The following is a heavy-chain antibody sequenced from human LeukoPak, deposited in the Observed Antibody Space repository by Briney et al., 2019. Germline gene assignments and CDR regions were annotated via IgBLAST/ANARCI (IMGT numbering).Heavy chain of an antibody. V-gene: IGHV4-34*01. CDR1: GGSFSGYY. D-gene: IGHD3-3*01. CDR3: ARGPTTIFGVVYDY. J-gene: IGHJ4*02. CDR2: INHSGST. Sequence: SETLSLTCAVHGGSFSGYYWSWIRQPPGKGLEWIGEINHSGSTNYNPSLKSRVTISVDTSKNQFSLKLSSVTAADTAVYYCARGPTTIFGVVYDYWGQGALVTVSS.